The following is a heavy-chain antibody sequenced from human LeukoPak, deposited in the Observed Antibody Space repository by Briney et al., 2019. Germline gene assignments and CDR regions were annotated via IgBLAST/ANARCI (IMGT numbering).Heavy chain of an antibody. Sequence: GGSLRLSCAASGFTFSSYWMHWVRQAPGKGLVWVSRINSDGSSTSYADSVKGRFTISRDNAKNTLYLQMNSLRAEDTAVYYCARAVREQWLAHFDYWGQGTLVTVSS. CDR3: ARAVREQWLAHFDY. V-gene: IGHV3-74*01. CDR2: INSDGSST. CDR1: GFTFSSYW. J-gene: IGHJ4*02. D-gene: IGHD6-19*01.